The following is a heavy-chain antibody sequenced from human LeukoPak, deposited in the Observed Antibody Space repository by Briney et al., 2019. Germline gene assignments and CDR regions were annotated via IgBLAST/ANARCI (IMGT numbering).Heavy chain of an antibody. V-gene: IGHV3-11*01. J-gene: IGHJ6*02. Sequence: PGGSLRLSCAASGFTFSDYYMSWIRQAPGKGLEWVSYISSSGSTIYYADSVKGRFTISRDNAKNSLYLQMNSLRAEDTAVYYCARVVGSGSYYNRFYYYYYGMDVWGQGTTVTVSS. D-gene: IGHD3-10*01. CDR3: ARVVGSGSYYNRFYYYYYGMDV. CDR2: ISSSGSTI. CDR1: GFTFSDYY.